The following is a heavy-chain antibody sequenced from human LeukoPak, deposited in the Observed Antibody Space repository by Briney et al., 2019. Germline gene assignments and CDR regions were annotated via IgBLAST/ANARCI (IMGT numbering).Heavy chain of an antibody. D-gene: IGHD3-16*01. CDR3: TRHAFGEATGNWFDP. CDR2: IRSKANSYAT. Sequence: GGSLRLSCAASGFTFSGSAMHWVRQASGEGLEWVGRIRSKANSYATAYAASVKGRFTISRDDSKNTAYLQMNSLKTEDTAVYYCTRHAFGEATGNWFDPWGQGTLVTVSS. V-gene: IGHV3-73*01. J-gene: IGHJ5*02. CDR1: GFTFSGSA.